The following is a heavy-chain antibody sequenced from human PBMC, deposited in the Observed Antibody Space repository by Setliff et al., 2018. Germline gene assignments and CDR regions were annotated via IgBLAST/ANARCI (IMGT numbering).Heavy chain of an antibody. CDR1: GGSFSGYY. D-gene: IGHD1-26*01. CDR3: ARWGENSGRPDWRAFDI. J-gene: IGHJ3*02. Sequence: SETLSLTCAVYGGSFSGYYWSWIRQPPGKGLEWIGEINHSGSTNYNPSLKRRVTISGDTSKNQFSLKLTSVSAADTAVYYCARWGENSGRPDWRAFDIWGQGTMVTVSS. CDR2: INHSGST. V-gene: IGHV4-34*01.